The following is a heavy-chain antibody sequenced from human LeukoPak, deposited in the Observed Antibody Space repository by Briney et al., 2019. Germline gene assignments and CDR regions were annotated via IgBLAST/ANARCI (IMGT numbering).Heavy chain of an antibody. CDR1: GFAFSSYG. J-gene: IGHJ4*02. CDR3: AKDAMMGELSLYYFDY. V-gene: IGHV3-30*18. CDR2: ISYDGSNK. D-gene: IGHD3-16*02. Sequence: PGGSLRLSCAASGFAFSSYGMHWVRQAPGKGLEWVAVISYDGSNKYYADSVKGRFTISRDNSKNTLYLQMNSLRAEDTAVYYCAKDAMMGELSLYYFDYWGQGTLVTVSS.